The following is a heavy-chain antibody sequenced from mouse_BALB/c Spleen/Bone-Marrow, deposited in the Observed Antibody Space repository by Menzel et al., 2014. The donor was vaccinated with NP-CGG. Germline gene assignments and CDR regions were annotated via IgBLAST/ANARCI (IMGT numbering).Heavy chain of an antibody. D-gene: IGHD2-3*01. CDR2: INPTSGYT. J-gene: IGHJ3*01. CDR1: GYTFTSYW. CDR3: ARGGIYDGYSY. Sequence: QVQLQQSGPELEKPGASVTMSCRASGYTFTSYWMSWVKQRPVQGLEWIGYINPTSGYTEYNQKFKDRATLTADKSSSTAYMQLSSLTSEDSAVYYCARGGIYDGYSYRGQGTLVTVSA. V-gene: IGHV1-7*01.